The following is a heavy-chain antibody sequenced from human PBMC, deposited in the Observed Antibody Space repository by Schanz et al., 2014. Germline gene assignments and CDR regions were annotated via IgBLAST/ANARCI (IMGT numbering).Heavy chain of an antibody. Sequence: DVQLLESGGGLVQPGGSLRLSCEASGFDFNSYSMNWVRQVPGKGLEWVSALSGSGGSTYYADSVKGRFTISRDNAKNSLYLQTSSLRAEDPAIYYCAKLSSGGRHAGYFDYWGQGALVTVSS. CDR2: LSGSGGST. CDR3: AKLSSGGRHAGYFDY. CDR1: GFDFNSYS. J-gene: IGHJ4*02. V-gene: IGHV3-23*01. D-gene: IGHD2-15*01.